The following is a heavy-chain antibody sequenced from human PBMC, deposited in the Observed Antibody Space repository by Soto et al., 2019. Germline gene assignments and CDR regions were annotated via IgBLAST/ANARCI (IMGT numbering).Heavy chain of an antibody. J-gene: IGHJ6*02. CDR3: TTKYYYDSSGYSSHYYYYGMDV. D-gene: IGHD3-22*01. CDR2: IKSKTDGGTT. V-gene: IGHV3-15*07. CDR1: GFTFSNAW. Sequence: GSLRLSCAASGFTFSNAWMNWVRQAPGKGLEWVGRIKSKTDGGTTDYAAPVKGRFTISRDDPKNTLYLQMNSLKTEDTAVYYCTTKYYYDSSGYSSHYYYYGMDVWGQGTTVTVSS.